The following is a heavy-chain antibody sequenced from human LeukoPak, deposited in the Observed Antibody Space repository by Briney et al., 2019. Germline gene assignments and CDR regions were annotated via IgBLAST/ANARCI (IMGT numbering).Heavy chain of an antibody. D-gene: IGHD3-16*01. CDR3: TRGAGWLIDY. J-gene: IGHJ4*02. V-gene: IGHV4-30-2*01. Sequence: SETLSLTCAVSGGSISSGGYSWSWIRQPPGKGLEWIGYIYHSGSTYYNPSLKSRVTISADTSKNHFSLKLNSVTTADTAVYYCTRGAGWLIDYWGQGILVTVSS. CDR2: IYHSGST. CDR1: GGSISSGGYS.